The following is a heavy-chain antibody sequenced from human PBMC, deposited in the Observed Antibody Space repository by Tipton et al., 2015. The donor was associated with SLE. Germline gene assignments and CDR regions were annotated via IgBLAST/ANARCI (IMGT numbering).Heavy chain of an antibody. D-gene: IGHD3-10*01. J-gene: IGHJ3*02. V-gene: IGHV4-34*10. CDR2: INHSGST. CDR1: GGSSSGYY. Sequence: GLVKPSETLSLTCAVYGGSSSGYYWSWIRQPPGKGLEWIGEINHSGSTNYNPSLKSRVTMSVDTSKNQFSLKLSSVTAADTAVYYCAGCGSGILDAFDIWGQGTMVTVSS. CDR3: AGCGSGILDAFDI.